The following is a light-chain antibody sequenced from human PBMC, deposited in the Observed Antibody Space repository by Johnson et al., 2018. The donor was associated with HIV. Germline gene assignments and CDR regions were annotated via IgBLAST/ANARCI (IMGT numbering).Light chain of an antibody. V-gene: IGLV1-51*02. J-gene: IGLJ1*01. CDR3: GTWDSSLSAWS. Sequence: QPVLTQPPSVSAAPGQRVTISCSGSSSNIGNNYVSWYQQLPGTAPKLLIFENNKRPSGIPDRFSGSKSGTSATLGITGLQTGDEADYYCGTWDSSLSAWSFGTGTKVAVL. CDR2: ENN. CDR1: SSNIGNNY.